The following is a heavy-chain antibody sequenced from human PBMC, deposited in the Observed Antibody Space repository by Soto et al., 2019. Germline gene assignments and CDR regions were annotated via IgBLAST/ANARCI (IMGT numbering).Heavy chain of an antibody. V-gene: IGHV3-23*01. CDR2: ISGSGGST. CDR3: AKDIWGSYRAVYDY. J-gene: IGHJ4*02. CDR1: GFTFDDYA. D-gene: IGHD3-16*01. Sequence: PGGSLRLSCAATGFTFDDYAMHWVRQAPGKGLEWVSAISGSGGSTYYADSVKGRFTISRDNSKNTLYLQMNSLRAEDTAVYYCAKDIWGSYRAVYDYWGQGTLVTVSS.